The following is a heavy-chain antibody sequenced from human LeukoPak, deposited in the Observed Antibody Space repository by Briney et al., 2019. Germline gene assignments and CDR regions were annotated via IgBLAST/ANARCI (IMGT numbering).Heavy chain of an antibody. CDR1: GFAFNRRG. D-gene: IGHD7-27*01. J-gene: IGHJ4*02. CDR2: ISADRTET. Sequence: GGSLRLSCVTSGFAFNRRGMHWVRQAPGKGLGWVAVISADRTETYYADSVKGRFTISRDSSQNTLYLHMNGLRFEDTAVYYCAKDLGHKIANYLDNWGQGTLVTVSS. V-gene: IGHV3-30*18. CDR3: AKDLGHKIANYLDN.